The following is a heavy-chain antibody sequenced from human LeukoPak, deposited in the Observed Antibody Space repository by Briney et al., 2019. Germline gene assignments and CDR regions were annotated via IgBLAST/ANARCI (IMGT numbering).Heavy chain of an antibody. D-gene: IGHD5-18*01. V-gene: IGHV3-23*01. J-gene: IGHJ4*02. CDR2: ISGSGGST. CDR3: ARTSAWILGYDY. CDR1: GFTFSSYG. Sequence: GGSLRLSCAASGFTFSSYGMSWVRQAPGKGLEWVSAISGSGGSTYYADSVKGRFTISRDNSKNTLYLQMNILRAEDTAVYYCARTSAWILGYDYWGQGTLVTVSS.